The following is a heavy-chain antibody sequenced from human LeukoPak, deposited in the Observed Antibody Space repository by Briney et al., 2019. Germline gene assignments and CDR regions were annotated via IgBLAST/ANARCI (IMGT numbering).Heavy chain of an antibody. CDR2: IYYSGST. Sequence: PSETLSLTCTVSGGSISSYYWSWIRQPPGKGLEWIGSIYYSGSTYYNPSLKSRVTISVDTSKNQFSLKLSSVTAADTAVYYCARHFEQWLPYFDYWGQGTLVTVSS. V-gene: IGHV4-59*05. D-gene: IGHD6-19*01. CDR3: ARHFEQWLPYFDY. CDR1: GGSISSYY. J-gene: IGHJ4*02.